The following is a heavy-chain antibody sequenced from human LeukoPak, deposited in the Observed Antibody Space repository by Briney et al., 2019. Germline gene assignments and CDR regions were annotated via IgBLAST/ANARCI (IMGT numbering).Heavy chain of an antibody. D-gene: IGHD5-18*01. CDR2: INHSGNT. V-gene: IGHV4-34*01. CDR1: GGSFSGYY. CDR3: ARDPRGYTYGPLLDL. J-gene: IGHJ2*01. Sequence: SETLSLTCAVYGGSFSGYYWSWIRQPPGKGLEWIGEINHSGNTNSNPSLKSRVTMSVDTSKNQFSLKLSSVTAADTAVYYCARDPRGYTYGPLLDLWGRGTLVTVSS.